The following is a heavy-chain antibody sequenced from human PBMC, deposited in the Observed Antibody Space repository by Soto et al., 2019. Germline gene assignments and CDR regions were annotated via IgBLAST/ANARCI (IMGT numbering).Heavy chain of an antibody. CDR3: SRGYSSSWTGYYGIDV. CDR1: GGTFSSYA. Sequence: QVQLVQSGAEVKKPVSSVKVSCKASGGTFSSYAISWVRQAPGQGLEWMGGIIPIFGTANYAQKFQGRVTITADESTSTDYMELSSLRSEDTAGYYCSRGYSSSWTGYYGIDVWGQGTTDTVSS. V-gene: IGHV1-69*01. J-gene: IGHJ6*02. CDR2: IIPIFGTA. D-gene: IGHD6-13*01.